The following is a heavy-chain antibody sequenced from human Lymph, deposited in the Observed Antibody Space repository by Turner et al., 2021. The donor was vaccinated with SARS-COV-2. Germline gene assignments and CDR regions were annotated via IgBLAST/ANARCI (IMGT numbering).Heavy chain of an antibody. CDR3: ARSRDLQSMIRGVDPFDY. CDR1: GYTFTGYY. J-gene: IGHJ4*02. D-gene: IGHD3-10*01. CDR2: INPNSGGT. Sequence: QVQLVQSGAEVKKPGASVKVSCKASGYTFTGYYMPWVRQAPGKGLEWMGWINPNSGGTNYPQKFQGRVTMTRDTSISRAYMELSRLRSDDTAVYYCARSRDLQSMIRGVDPFDYWGQGTLVTVSS. V-gene: IGHV1-2*02.